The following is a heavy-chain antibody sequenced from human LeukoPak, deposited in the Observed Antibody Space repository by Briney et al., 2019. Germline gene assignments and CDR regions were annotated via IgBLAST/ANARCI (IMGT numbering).Heavy chain of an antibody. Sequence: PSETLSLTCTVSGGSISSGSYYWSWIRQPAGKGLEWIGRICTSGSTNYNPSLKSRVTISVDTSKNQFSLKLSSVTAADTAVYYCARDRYYYDSSARYFDYWGQGTLVTVSS. CDR1: GGSISSGSYY. D-gene: IGHD3-22*01. CDR2: ICTSGST. V-gene: IGHV4-61*02. J-gene: IGHJ4*02. CDR3: ARDRYYYDSSARYFDY.